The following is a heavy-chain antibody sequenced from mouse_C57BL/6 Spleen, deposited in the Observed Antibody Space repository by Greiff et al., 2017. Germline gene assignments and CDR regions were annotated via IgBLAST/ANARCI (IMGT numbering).Heavy chain of an antibody. V-gene: IGHV5-4*03. Sequence: EVMLVESGGGLVKPGGSLKLSCAASGFTFSSYAMSWVRQTPEKRLEWVATISDGGSYTYYPDNVKGRFTISRDNAKNNLYLHMSHLKSEDTAMYYCARRFYDYDAVDYWGQGTSVTVSS. J-gene: IGHJ4*01. D-gene: IGHD1-1*01. CDR1: GFTFSSYA. CDR2: ISDGGSYT. CDR3: ARRFYDYDAVDY.